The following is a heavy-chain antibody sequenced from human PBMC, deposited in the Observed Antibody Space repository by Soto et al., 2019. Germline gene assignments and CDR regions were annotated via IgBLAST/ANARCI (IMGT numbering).Heavy chain of an antibody. CDR1: GFTFSSYA. CDR3: ARDQKSGIAGAGTRMNY. J-gene: IGHJ4*02. V-gene: IGHV3-30-3*01. CDR2: ISYDGSNK. D-gene: IGHD6-19*01. Sequence: QVQLVESGGGVVQPGRSLRLSCAASGFTFSSYAMHWVRQAPGKGLEWVAVISYDGSNKYYADSVKGRFTISRDNSKNTLYLQMNSLRAEDTAVYYCARDQKSGIAGAGTRMNYWGQGTLVTVSS.